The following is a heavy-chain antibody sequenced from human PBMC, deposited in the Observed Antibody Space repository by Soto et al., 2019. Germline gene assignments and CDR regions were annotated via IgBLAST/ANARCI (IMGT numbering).Heavy chain of an antibody. CDR1: GYTFTSYY. D-gene: IGHD3-3*01. CDR2: INPSGGST. J-gene: IGHJ6*02. CDR3: ARDGVEFLEWLLCHYYYYGMDV. V-gene: IGHV1-46*01. Sequence: ASVKVSCKASGYTFTSYYMHWVRQAPGQGLEWMGIINPSGGSTSYAQKFQGRVTMTRDTSASTVYMELSSLRSEDTAVYYCARDGVEFLEWLLCHYYYYGMDVWGQGTTVTVSS.